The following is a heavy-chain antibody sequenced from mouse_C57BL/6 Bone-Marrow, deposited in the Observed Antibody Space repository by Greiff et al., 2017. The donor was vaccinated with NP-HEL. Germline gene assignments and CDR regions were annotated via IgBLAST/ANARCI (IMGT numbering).Heavy chain of an antibody. CDR2: ISDGGSYT. Sequence: EVQLVESGGGLVKPGGSLKLSCAASGSTFSSYAMSWVRQTPEKRLEWVATISDGGSYTYYPDNVKGRFTISRDNAKNNLYLQMSHLKSEDTAMYYCARDGIYYDYDVASMDYWGQGTSVTVSS. CDR3: ARDGIYYDYDVASMDY. CDR1: GSTFSSYA. D-gene: IGHD2-4*01. V-gene: IGHV5-4*01. J-gene: IGHJ4*01.